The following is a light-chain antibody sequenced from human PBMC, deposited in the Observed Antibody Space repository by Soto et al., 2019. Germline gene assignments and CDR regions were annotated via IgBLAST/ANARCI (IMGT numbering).Light chain of an antibody. Sequence: EIVMTQSPATLSVSPGERATLSCRASESVSSKLAWYQQKPGQAPRLLIYGASTRATGIPARSSGSGSGTEFTLTISGLQSEDFAVYYCQQYNNWPPWTFGQGTKVEIK. CDR3: QQYNNWPPWT. CDR2: GAS. J-gene: IGKJ1*01. CDR1: ESVSSK. V-gene: IGKV3-15*01.